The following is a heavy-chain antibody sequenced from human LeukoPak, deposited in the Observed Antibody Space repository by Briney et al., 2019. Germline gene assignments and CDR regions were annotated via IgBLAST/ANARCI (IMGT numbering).Heavy chain of an antibody. CDR3: ARAQWELVRGVSNYYYYGMDV. V-gene: IGHV4-4*02. D-gene: IGHD3-10*01. Sequence: SGTLSLTCAVSGGSISSSNWWSWGRQPPGKGLEWIGEIYHSGSTNYNPSLKSRVTISVDKSKNQFSLKLSSVTAADTALYYCARAQWELVRGVSNYYYYGMDVWGQGTTVTVSS. CDR2: IYHSGST. J-gene: IGHJ6*02. CDR1: GGSISSSNW.